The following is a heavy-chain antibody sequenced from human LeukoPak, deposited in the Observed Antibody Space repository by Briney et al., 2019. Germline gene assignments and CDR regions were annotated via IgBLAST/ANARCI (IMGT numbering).Heavy chain of an antibody. V-gene: IGHV3-23*01. CDR1: GFTFSSYA. CDR3: ARLFTFGGFFDP. D-gene: IGHD3-16*01. Sequence: GGSLRLSCAASGFTFSSYAMSWVRQAPGKGLEWVSAISGSGGSTYYADSVKGRFTISRDNSKNALYLQMNSLRAEDTAVYYCARLFTFGGFFDPWGQGTLVTVSS. J-gene: IGHJ5*02. CDR2: ISGSGGST.